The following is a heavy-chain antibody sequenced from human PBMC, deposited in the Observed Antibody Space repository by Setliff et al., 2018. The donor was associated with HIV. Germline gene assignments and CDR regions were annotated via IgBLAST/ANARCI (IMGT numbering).Heavy chain of an antibody. CDR2: IIPIFGTA. V-gene: IGHV1-69*05. CDR1: GGTFSSYA. CDR3: ASGYCSSTSCFYNWFDP. Sequence: SVKVSCKASGGTFSSYAISWVRQAPGQGLEWMGGIIPIFGTANYAQKFQGRVTITTDESTSTAYMELSSLRSEDTAVYYCASGYCSSTSCFYNWFDPWGQGTLVTVS. J-gene: IGHJ5*02. D-gene: IGHD2-2*01.